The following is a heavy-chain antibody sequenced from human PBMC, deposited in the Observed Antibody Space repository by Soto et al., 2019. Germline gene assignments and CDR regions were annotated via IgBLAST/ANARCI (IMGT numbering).Heavy chain of an antibody. D-gene: IGHD3-22*01. J-gene: IGHJ3*02. V-gene: IGHV3-30-3*01. CDR3: ARDTDTSGYYGDALDI. CDR2: ISYDGSNK. Sequence: QVQVVESGGGAVQPGRSLRLSCAASAFTFSSYAMHWVRQGPGKGLEWVAVISYDGSNKDYADSVKGRFTISRDNSKNTLYLQMNSVRAEDTALYCCARDTDTSGYYGDALDIWGQGTMVTVSS. CDR1: AFTFSSYA.